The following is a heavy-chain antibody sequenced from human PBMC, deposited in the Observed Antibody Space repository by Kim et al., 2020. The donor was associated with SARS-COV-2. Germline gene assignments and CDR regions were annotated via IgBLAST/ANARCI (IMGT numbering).Heavy chain of an antibody. CDR3: AKGPGTVTELWLDY. CDR2: IWYDGSNK. D-gene: IGHD4-17*01. Sequence: GGSLRLSCAASGFTFSSYGMHWVRQAPGKGLEWVAVIWYDGSNKYYADSVKGRFTISRDNSKNTLYLQMNSLRAEDTAVYCCAKGPGTVTELWLDYWGQGTLVTVSS. J-gene: IGHJ4*02. V-gene: IGHV3-33*06. CDR1: GFTFSSYG.